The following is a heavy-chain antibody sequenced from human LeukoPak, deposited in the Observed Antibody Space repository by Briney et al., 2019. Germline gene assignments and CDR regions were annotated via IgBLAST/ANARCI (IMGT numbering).Heavy chain of an antibody. CDR3: ARDGRGGFYYYSGMDV. V-gene: IGHV4-39*07. Sequence: PSETLSLTCTVSNGSIVSSTYFWGWIRQSPGKGLEWIGYVYYSGSPSYNPSLKSRVTISVDTSKNQFSLKLSSVTAADTAVYFCARDGRGGFYYYSGMDVWGQGTTVTVSS. J-gene: IGHJ6*02. D-gene: IGHD2-15*01. CDR1: NGSIVSSTYF. CDR2: VYYSGSP.